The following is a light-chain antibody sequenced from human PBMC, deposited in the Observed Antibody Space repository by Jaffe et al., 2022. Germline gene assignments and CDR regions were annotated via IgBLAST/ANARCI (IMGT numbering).Light chain of an antibody. Sequence: EIVLTQSPGTLSLSPGERATLSCRASQSVSSSYVAWYQQKPGQAPRLLIYAASSRATGIPDRFSGSGSGTDFSLTISRLEPEDFAVYYCQQYGASPYTFGQGTKLEIK. V-gene: IGKV3-20*01. CDR3: QQYGASPYT. CDR1: QSVSSSY. J-gene: IGKJ2*01. CDR2: AAS.